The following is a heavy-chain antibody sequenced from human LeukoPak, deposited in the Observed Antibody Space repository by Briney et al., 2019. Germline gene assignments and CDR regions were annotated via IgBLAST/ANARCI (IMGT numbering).Heavy chain of an antibody. CDR3: ARAAGDYGFPFDY. D-gene: IGHD4-17*01. J-gene: IGHJ4*02. CDR2: IYSGGST. CDR1: GFTVSSNY. Sequence: PGGSLRLSCAASGFTVSSNYMSWVRQAPGKGLEWVSVIYSGGSTYYADSVKGRFTISRDNSKNTLYLQMNSLRAEDTAVYYCARAAGDYGFPFDYWGQGTLVTVSS. V-gene: IGHV3-53*01.